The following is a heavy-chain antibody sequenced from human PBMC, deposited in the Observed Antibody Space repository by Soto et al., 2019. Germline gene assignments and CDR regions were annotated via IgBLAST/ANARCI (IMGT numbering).Heavy chain of an antibody. Sequence: QLQLQESGPGLVKPSETLSLTCTVSGGSISSSSYYWGWIRQPPGKGLEWIGTINYSENTYYNPSLKSRVTISIDTSKNHFSLKLRSVTAADTAVYYCASRGDVPIFGILLYYFAYWGQGTLVTVSS. CDR3: ASRGDVPIFGILLYYFAY. V-gene: IGHV4-39*02. J-gene: IGHJ4*02. CDR1: GGSISSSSYY. CDR2: INYSENT. D-gene: IGHD3-3*01.